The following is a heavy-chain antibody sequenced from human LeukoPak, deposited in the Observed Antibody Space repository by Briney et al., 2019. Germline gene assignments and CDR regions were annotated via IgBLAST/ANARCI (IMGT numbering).Heavy chain of an antibody. D-gene: IGHD5-18*01. CDR2: ISWNSGSI. V-gene: IGHV3-9*01. Sequence: PGGSLRLSCAASGFTFDDYAMHWVRQAPGKGLEWVSGISWNSGSIGYADSVKGRFTISRDNAKNSLYLQMNSLRAEDTALYYCAKAFRYSSIVDYRGQGTLVTVSS. CDR1: GFTFDDYA. J-gene: IGHJ4*02. CDR3: AKAFRYSSIVDY.